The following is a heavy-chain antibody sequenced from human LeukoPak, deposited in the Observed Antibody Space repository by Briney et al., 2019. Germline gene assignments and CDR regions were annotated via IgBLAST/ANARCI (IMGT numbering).Heavy chain of an antibody. CDR3: ARGKLIFRVRGISWFDP. V-gene: IGHV1-2*02. D-gene: IGHD3-10*01. J-gene: IGHJ5*02. CDR1: GYTFTGYY. Sequence: ASVKVSCKASGYTFTGYYIHWVRQAPGQGLEWMGWINPNSGGTNYAQKFQGRVTMTRDTSISTAYMELSRLRSDDTAVYYCARGKLIFRVRGISWFDPWGQGTLVTVSS. CDR2: INPNSGGT.